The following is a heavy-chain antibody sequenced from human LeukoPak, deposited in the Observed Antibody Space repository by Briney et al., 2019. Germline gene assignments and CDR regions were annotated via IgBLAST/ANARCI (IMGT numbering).Heavy chain of an antibody. CDR1: GYTFTSYG. D-gene: IGHD5-24*01. CDR3: ARDRGRDGYTFIDY. J-gene: IGHJ4*02. V-gene: IGHV1-69*04. CDR2: IIPILGIA. Sequence: GASVKVSCKASGYTFTSYGISWVRQAPGQGLEWMGRIIPILGIANYAQKFQGRVTITADKSTSTAYMELSSLRSEDTAVYYCARDRGRDGYTFIDYWGQGTLVTVSS.